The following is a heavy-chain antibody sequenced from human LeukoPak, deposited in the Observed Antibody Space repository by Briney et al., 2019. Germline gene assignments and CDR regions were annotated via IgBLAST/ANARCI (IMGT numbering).Heavy chain of an antibody. CDR3: ARGGYFDWLLRSPDFDY. V-gene: IGHV4-34*01. Sequence: PSETLSLTCAVYGGSFSGYYWSWIRQPPGKGLEWIGETNHSGSTNYNPSLKSRVTISVDTSKNQFSLKLSSVTAADTAVYYCARGGYFDWLLRSPDFDYWGQGTLVTVSS. D-gene: IGHD3-9*01. CDR1: GGSFSGYY. CDR2: TNHSGST. J-gene: IGHJ4*02.